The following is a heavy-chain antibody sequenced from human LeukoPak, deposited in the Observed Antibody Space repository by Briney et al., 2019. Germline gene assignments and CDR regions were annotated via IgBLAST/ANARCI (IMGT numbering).Heavy chain of an antibody. CDR1: GYTFTSYG. J-gene: IGHJ4*02. Sequence: ASVKVSCKASGYTFTSYGISWVRQAPGQGLEWMGWISAYNGNTDYAQKLQGRVTMTTDTSTSTAYMELRSLRSDDTAVYYCARLWFGELFSYYFDFWGQGTLVTVSS. CDR3: ARLWFGELFSYYFDF. D-gene: IGHD3-10*01. CDR2: ISAYNGNT. V-gene: IGHV1-18*01.